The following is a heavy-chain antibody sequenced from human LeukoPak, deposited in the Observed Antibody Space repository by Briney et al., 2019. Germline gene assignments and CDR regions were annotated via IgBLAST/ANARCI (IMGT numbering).Heavy chain of an antibody. D-gene: IGHD2/OR15-2a*01. CDR3: ARASMAAADY. J-gene: IGHJ4*02. Sequence: GRSLRLSCAASGFTFDDYAMHWVRQAPGKGLEWVALISYDGSNKNYADSVKGRFTISRDNSKNTLYLQMNSLRAEDTAVYYCARASMAAADYWGQGTLVTVSS. CDR1: GFTFDDYA. V-gene: IGHV3-30-3*01. CDR2: ISYDGSNK.